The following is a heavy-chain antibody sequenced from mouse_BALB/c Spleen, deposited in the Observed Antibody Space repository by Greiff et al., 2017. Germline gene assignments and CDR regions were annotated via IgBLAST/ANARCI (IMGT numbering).Heavy chain of an antibody. CDR2: IWAGGST. CDR3: ARTHYYGYDAMDY. Sequence: QVQLKESGPGLVAPSQSLSITCTVSGFSLTSYGVHWVRQPPGKGLEWLGVIWAGGSTNYNSALMSRLSISKDNSKSQVFLKMNSLQTDDTAMYYCARTHYYGYDAMDYWGQGTSVTVSS. D-gene: IGHD1-2*01. J-gene: IGHJ4*01. V-gene: IGHV2-9*02. CDR1: GFSLTSYG.